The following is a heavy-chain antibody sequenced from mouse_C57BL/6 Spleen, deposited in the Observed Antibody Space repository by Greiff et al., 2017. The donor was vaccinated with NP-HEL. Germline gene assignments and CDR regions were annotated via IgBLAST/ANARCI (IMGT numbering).Heavy chain of an antibody. Sequence: VQLQQSGAELVRPGASVKLSCKASGYTFTDYYINWVKQRPGQGLEWIARIYPGSGNTYYNEKFKGKATLTAEKSSSTAYMQLSSLTSEDSAVYFCARSGAQARDWFAYWGQGTLVTVSA. CDR1: GYTFTDYY. J-gene: IGHJ3*01. CDR2: IYPGSGNT. V-gene: IGHV1-76*01. CDR3: ARSGAQARDWFAY. D-gene: IGHD3-2*02.